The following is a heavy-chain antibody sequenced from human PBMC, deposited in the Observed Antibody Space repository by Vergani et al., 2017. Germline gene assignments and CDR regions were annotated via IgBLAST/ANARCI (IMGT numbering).Heavy chain of an antibody. CDR2: IHPADSDT. CDR3: ARLYGRDSSGSKYFDY. D-gene: IGHD3-22*01. J-gene: IGHJ4*02. V-gene: IGHV5-51*01. Sequence: EVQLVQSGAEVKKPGESLKISCQISGYSFTNYWIGWVRQRPGKGLEWMGIIHPADSDTRYSPSFQGQVTFSVDKSISTAYLQRSSLRAPDSAMYYCARLYGRDSSGSKYFDYWGQGTLVTVSS. CDR1: GYSFTNYW.